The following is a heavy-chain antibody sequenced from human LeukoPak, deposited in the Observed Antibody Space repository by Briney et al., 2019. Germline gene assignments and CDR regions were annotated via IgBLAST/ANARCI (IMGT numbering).Heavy chain of an antibody. J-gene: IGHJ3*02. D-gene: IGHD3-3*01. CDR1: GYSFSSYG. V-gene: IGHV1-18*01. Sequence: ASVKVSCKASGYSFSSYGISWVRQAPGQGLEWMAWIRADNGGRIYAQNLQDRVTMTTDTSTTTAYMELRSLRSDDTAVYYCARDGVGWAQHDVFDIWGQGTMVTVSS. CDR3: ARDGVGWAQHDVFDI. CDR2: IRADNGGR.